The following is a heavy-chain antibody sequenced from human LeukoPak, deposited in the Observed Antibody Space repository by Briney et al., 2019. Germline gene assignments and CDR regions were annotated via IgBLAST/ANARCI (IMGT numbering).Heavy chain of an antibody. CDR2: ISSASSYT. J-gene: IGHJ3*02. CDR1: GFTFSDYY. D-gene: IGHD2-8*01. Sequence: GGSLRLSCAASGFTFSDYYMGWIRQAPGKGLEWVSYISSASSYTSYADSVKGRFTISRDNAKNSLYLQMNSLRAEDTAVYYCARGQYCTNGVCYDAFDIWGQGTTVTVSS. CDR3: ARGQYCTNGVCYDAFDI. V-gene: IGHV3-11*06.